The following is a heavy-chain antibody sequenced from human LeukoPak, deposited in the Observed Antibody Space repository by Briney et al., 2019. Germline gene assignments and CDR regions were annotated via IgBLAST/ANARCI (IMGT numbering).Heavy chain of an antibody. D-gene: IGHD3-22*01. CDR2: IYTSGST. CDR1: GGSIRSHY. CDR3: ARALGDSSGYYYYYFDY. J-gene: IGHJ4*02. Sequence: PSETLSLTCTVSGGSIRSHYWSWIRQPAGKGLEWIGRIYTSGSTNYNPSLKSRVTMSVNTSKNQFSLKLSSVTAADTAVYYCARALGDSSGYYYYYFDYWGQGTLVAVSS. V-gene: IGHV4-4*07.